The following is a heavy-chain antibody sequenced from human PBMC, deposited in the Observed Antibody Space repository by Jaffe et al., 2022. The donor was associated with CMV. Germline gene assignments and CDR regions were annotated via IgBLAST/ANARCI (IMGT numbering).Heavy chain of an antibody. CDR2: IKQGGSEK. J-gene: IGHJ6*02. CDR1: GFTFSSYW. Sequence: EVQLVESGGGLVQPGGSLRLSCAASGFTFSSYWMTWVRQAPGKGLEWVANIKQGGSEKYYLDSVKGRFTISRDNAKNSLYLQMNSLRAEDTAVYYCARGAQYYYYGLDVWGQGTTVTVSS. V-gene: IGHV3-7*01. CDR3: ARGAQYYYYGLDV.